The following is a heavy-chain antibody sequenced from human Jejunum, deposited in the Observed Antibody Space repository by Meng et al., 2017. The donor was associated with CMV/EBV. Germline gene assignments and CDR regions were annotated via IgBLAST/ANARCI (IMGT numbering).Heavy chain of an antibody. Sequence: FSFRSFPMASVRQAPGKGLEWVSCLTSTAGSTYYADSVRGRFTISRDNSKNTLFLQMNGLRAEDAAVYYCAKGYNHYESVATGLEYWGHGTLVTVSS. J-gene: IGHJ4*01. CDR3: AKGYNHYESVATGLEY. D-gene: IGHD5-24*01. CDR2: LTSTAGST. V-gene: IGHV3-23*01. CDR1: FSFRSFP.